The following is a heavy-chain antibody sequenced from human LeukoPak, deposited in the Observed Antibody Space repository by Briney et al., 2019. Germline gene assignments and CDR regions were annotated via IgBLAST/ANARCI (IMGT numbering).Heavy chain of an antibody. CDR2: ISYDGSNK. CDR3: ASDPGTAPVDTSMPIKY. D-gene: IGHD5-18*01. Sequence: PGGSLTLSCAASGFTFNHYAMNWVRQAPGKGLEWVAVISYDGSNKHYADSVKGRFTISRDNSKNTLYLQMNSLRAEDTAVYYCASDPGTAPVDTSMPIKYWGQGTLVTVSS. V-gene: IGHV3-30*04. J-gene: IGHJ4*02. CDR1: GFTFNHYA.